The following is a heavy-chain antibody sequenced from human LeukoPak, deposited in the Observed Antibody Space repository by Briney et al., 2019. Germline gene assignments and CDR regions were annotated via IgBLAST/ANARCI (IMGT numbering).Heavy chain of an antibody. Sequence: PSETLSLTCAVYGGSFSGYYWSWIRQPPGKGLEWIGEINHSGSTNYNPSLKSRVTISVDTSKNQFSLKLSSVTAADTAVYYCARGRGFWSGYRILPFDYWGQGTLVTVSS. CDR3: ARGRGFWSGYRILPFDY. J-gene: IGHJ4*02. CDR2: INHSGST. CDR1: GGSFSGYY. V-gene: IGHV4-34*01. D-gene: IGHD3-3*01.